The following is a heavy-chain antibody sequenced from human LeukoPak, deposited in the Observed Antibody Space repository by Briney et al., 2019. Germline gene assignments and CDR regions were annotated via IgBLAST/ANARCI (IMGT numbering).Heavy chain of an antibody. D-gene: IGHD3-22*01. V-gene: IGHV3-30*02. J-gene: IGHJ4*02. CDR3: AKDTLPADYYDSSGSDY. CDR1: RFTFSSYG. Sequence: GGSLRLSCAASRFTFSSYGMHWVRQAPGKGLEWVAFIRYDGSNKYYADSVKGRFTISRDNSKNTLYLQMNSLRAEDTAVYYCAKDTLPADYYDSSGSDYWGQGTLVTVSS. CDR2: IRYDGSNK.